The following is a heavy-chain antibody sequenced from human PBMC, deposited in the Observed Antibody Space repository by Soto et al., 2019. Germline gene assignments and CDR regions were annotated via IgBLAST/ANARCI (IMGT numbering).Heavy chain of an antibody. CDR1: GFTFSSYG. V-gene: IGHV3-33*01. CDR2: IWYDGSNK. CDR3: ARGILYPHYYYYGMDV. D-gene: IGHD2-8*01. Sequence: PGGSLRLSCAASGFTFSSYGMHWVRQAPGKGLEWVAVIWYDGSNKYYADSVKGRFTISRDNSKNTLYLQMNSLRAEDTAVYYCARGILYPHYYYYGMDVWGQGTTVTVSS. J-gene: IGHJ6*02.